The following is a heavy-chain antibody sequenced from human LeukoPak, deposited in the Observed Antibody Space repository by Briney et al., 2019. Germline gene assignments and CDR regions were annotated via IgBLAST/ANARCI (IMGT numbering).Heavy chain of an antibody. J-gene: IGHJ5*02. CDR1: GYTFTSYG. CDR3: ARVPYCGGDCYPPFDP. Sequence: ASVKVSCKASGYTFTSYGITWVRQAPGQGLEWMGWVSGYNGDTKYAQKFQGRVTMTTDTSTTTAYMEVRSLRSEDTAVYYCARVPYCGGDCYPPFDPWGQGTLVTVSS. D-gene: IGHD2-21*02. CDR2: VSGYNGDT. V-gene: IGHV1-18*01.